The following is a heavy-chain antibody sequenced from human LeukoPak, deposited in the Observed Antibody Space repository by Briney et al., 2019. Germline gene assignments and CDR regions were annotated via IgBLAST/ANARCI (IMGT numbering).Heavy chain of an antibody. CDR3: AKDYSSSSWYYGMDV. J-gene: IGHJ6*02. D-gene: IGHD6-6*01. V-gene: IGHV3-9*01. CDR2: ISWNSGSI. Sequence: PGGSLRLSCAASGFTFDDYAMHWVRQAPGKGLEWVSGISWNSGSIGYADSVKGRFTISRDNAKNSLYLQMNSLRAEDTALYYCAKDYSSSSWYYGMDVWGQGTTVTVSS. CDR1: GFTFDDYA.